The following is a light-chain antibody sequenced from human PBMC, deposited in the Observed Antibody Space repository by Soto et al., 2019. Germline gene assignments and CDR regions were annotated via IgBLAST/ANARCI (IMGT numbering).Light chain of an antibody. CDR2: GAS. Sequence: EIVMTQSPATLSVSPGERATLSCRASQSISNNLAWYQQEPGQAPRLLIYGASTRATGIPARFSGSGSGTEFTLTISSLQSEDFAVYSCQHYNDRPLTFGGGTKVDIK. V-gene: IGKV3-15*01. CDR3: QHYNDRPLT. CDR1: QSISNN. J-gene: IGKJ4*01.